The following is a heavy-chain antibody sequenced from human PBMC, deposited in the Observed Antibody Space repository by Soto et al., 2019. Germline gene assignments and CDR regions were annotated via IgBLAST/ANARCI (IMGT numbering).Heavy chain of an antibody. CDR2: IYSDGRT. V-gene: IGHV4-31*02. Sequence: WTWLRQHSGKGLEWIGHIYSDGRTYYSPSLKSRLTISLDMSKNQFSLRLTSVTVADTAVYYCASGYKSPSDYWGQGTLVAVSS. D-gene: IGHD6-25*01. J-gene: IGHJ4*02. CDR3: ASGYKSPSDY.